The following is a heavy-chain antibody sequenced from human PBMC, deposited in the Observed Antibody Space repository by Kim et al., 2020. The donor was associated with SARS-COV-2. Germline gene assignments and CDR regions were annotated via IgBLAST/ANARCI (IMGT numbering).Heavy chain of an antibody. Sequence: GGSLRLSCAVSGFTLGNHAMRWVRQAPGKGLEWVAAISGDGVTMYYADSVRGRFTISRAIAKNTLYLEMHSLRADDTAVYYCTMSAISDSPPYGSDF. D-gene: IGHD2-8*01. CDR1: GFTLGNHA. CDR2: ISGDGVTM. J-gene: IGHJ6*01. CDR3: TMSAISDSPPYGSDF. V-gene: IGHV3-23*01.